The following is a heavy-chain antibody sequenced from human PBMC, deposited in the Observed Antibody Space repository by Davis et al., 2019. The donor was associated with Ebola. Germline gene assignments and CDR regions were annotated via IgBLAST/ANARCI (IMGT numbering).Heavy chain of an antibody. CDR3: ARRDYGDYGAF. Sequence: AASVKVSCKASGYTFTSYGISWVRQPPGHGLEWMGWISAFSGNTNYAQKLQGRVNMTTDTSTSTAYMELRSLRSDDTAVYYCARRDYGDYGAFWGQGTLVTVSS. J-gene: IGHJ4*02. D-gene: IGHD4-17*01. CDR2: ISAFSGNT. CDR1: GYTFTSYG. V-gene: IGHV1-18*01.